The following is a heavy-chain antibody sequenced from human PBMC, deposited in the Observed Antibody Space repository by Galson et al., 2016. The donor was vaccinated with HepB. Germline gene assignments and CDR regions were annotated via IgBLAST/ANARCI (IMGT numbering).Heavy chain of an antibody. D-gene: IGHD5-18*01. CDR2: ISSDGSNQ. Sequence: SLRLSCAASGFTFSTSAVHWVRQAPGKGLEWVAVISSDGSNQFYADPVTGRFTISRDNSKDTLYLQMNSLRAEDTAVYCCAKDGGYTYALGYWGRGTLVTVSS. J-gene: IGHJ4*02. CDR1: GFTFSTSA. CDR3: AKDGGYTYALGY. V-gene: IGHV3-30-3*01.